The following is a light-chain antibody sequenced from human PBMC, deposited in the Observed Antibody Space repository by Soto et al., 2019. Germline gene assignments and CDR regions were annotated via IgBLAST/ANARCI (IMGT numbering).Light chain of an antibody. CDR3: SSFTSTSTYVL. CDR2: EVS. J-gene: IGLJ2*01. CDR1: SSDVGGYNY. V-gene: IGLV2-14*01. Sequence: QSALTQPRSVSGSPGQSVTISCTGTSSDVGGYNYVSWYQQHPGKAPKLMIHEVSNRPSGVSNRFSGSKSGNTASLTISGLQAEDEADYYCSSFTSTSTYVLFGGGTKLTVL.